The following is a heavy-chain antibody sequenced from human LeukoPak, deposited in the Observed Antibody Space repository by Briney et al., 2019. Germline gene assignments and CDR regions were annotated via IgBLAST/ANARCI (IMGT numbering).Heavy chain of an antibody. CDR3: ARENDYGDYGGWFDP. CDR2: INPNSGGT. V-gene: IGHV1-2*06. J-gene: IGHJ5*02. CDR1: GYTFTVYY. Sequence: ASVKVSCKASGYTFTVYYMHWVRQAPGQGLEWMGRINPNSGGTNYAQKFQGRVTMTRDTSISTAYMELSRLRSDDTAVYYCARENDYGDYGGWFDPWGQGTLVTVSS. D-gene: IGHD4-17*01.